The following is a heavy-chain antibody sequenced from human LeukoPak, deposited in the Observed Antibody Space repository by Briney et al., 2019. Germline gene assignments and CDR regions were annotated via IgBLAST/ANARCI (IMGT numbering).Heavy chain of an antibody. J-gene: IGHJ3*02. D-gene: IGHD6-19*01. CDR2: ISSSGSTV. V-gene: IGHV3-48*03. Sequence: PGGSLRLSCAPAGFTFSSYEMNWVRQAPGNGLECDSYISSSGSTVYYPDSVKGRFTISRDNAKNSLYLQMNSLRAEDTAVYYCASGIQWLLQPWGAFDIWGQGTMVTVSS. CDR3: ASGIQWLLQPWGAFDI. CDR1: GFTFSSYE.